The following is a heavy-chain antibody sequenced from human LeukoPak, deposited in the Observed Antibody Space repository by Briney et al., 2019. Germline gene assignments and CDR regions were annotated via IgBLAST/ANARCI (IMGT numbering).Heavy chain of an antibody. D-gene: IGHD3-10*01. Sequence: GGSLRLSCVASGFTFSNYDMNWVRQVPGKGLEWVSYISNSGSSKYYVDSVKGRFTISRDNAKNSLYLQMNSLRAEDTAVYYCARDHSYYGSGSYFDYWGQGTLVTVSS. CDR1: GFTFSNYD. CDR2: ISNSGSSK. J-gene: IGHJ4*02. V-gene: IGHV3-48*03. CDR3: ARDHSYYGSGSYFDY.